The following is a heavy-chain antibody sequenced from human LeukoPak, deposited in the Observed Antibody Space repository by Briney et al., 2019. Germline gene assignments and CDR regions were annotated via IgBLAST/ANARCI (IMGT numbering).Heavy chain of an antibody. J-gene: IGHJ4*02. CDR3: VREGEGPLSKDFDY. CDR1: GFTFTDHY. D-gene: IGHD2/OR15-2a*01. CDR2: IGPHSTFT. Sequence: ASVKVSCKSSGFTFTDHYLHWVRQAPGQGLEWMGYIGPHSTFTSSPQEFQGRVTMTRDTSMTTAYMELTRLTSDDTAVYYCVREGEGPLSKDFDYWGQGTLVTVSS. V-gene: IGHV1-2*02.